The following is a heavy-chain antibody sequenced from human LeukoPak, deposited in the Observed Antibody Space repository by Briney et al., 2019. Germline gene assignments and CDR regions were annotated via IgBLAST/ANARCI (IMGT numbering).Heavy chain of an antibody. V-gene: IGHV4-59*12. CDR3: ARDIRTVAGTGFDY. D-gene: IGHD6-19*01. Sequence: SETLSLTCTVSGGSISSYYWSWIRQPPGKGLEWIGYIYYSGSTNYNPSLKSRVTISVDTSKNQFSLKLSSVTAADTAVYYCARDIRTVAGTGFDYWGQGTLVTVSS. J-gene: IGHJ4*02. CDR1: GGSISSYY. CDR2: IYYSGST.